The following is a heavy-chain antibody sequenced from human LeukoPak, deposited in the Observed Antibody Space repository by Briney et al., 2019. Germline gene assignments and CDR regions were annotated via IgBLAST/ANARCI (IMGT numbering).Heavy chain of an antibody. CDR3: VNVVRHWFGELTLESRVGSFDY. V-gene: IGHV4-30-2*01. J-gene: IGHJ4*02. CDR2: IYHSGST. CDR1: GGSISSGGYY. D-gene: IGHD3-10*01. Sequence: SETLSLTCTVSGGSISSGGYYWSWIRQPPGKGLEWIGYIYHSGSTYHNPSLKSRVTISLDKSKNQFSLKLTSVTAADTAVYFCVNVVRHWFGELTLESRVGSFDYWGQGTLVTVSS.